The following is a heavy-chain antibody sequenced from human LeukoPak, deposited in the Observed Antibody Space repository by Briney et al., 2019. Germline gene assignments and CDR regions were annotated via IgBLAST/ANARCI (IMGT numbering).Heavy chain of an antibody. J-gene: IGHJ4*02. Sequence: GGSLRLSCAASGFTFSSHGMHWVRQAPGKGLEWVAVIWYDGSNKYYADSVKGRFTISRDNSKNTLYLQMNSLRAEDTAVYYCARDSSTKDYYDSSGYDPYFDYWGQGTLVTVSS. CDR1: GFTFSSHG. D-gene: IGHD3-22*01. CDR3: ARDSSTKDYYDSSGYDPYFDY. CDR2: IWYDGSNK. V-gene: IGHV3-33*01.